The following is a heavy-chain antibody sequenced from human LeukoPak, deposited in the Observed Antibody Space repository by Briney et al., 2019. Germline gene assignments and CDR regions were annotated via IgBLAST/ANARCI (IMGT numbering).Heavy chain of an antibody. D-gene: IGHD5-18*01. CDR2: INHSGST. J-gene: IGHJ5*02. Sequence: SETLSLTCAVYGGSFRGYYWSWIRQPPGKGLEWIGEINHSGSTNYNPSLKSRVTISVDTSKNQFSLKLSSVTAADTAVYYCARGLQLWLRGVWYWFDPWGQGTLVTVSS. CDR1: GGSFRGYY. CDR3: ARGLQLWLRGVWYWFDP. V-gene: IGHV4-34*01.